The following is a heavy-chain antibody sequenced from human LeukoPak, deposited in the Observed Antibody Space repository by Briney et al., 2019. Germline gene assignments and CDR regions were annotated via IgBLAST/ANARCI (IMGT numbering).Heavy chain of an antibody. J-gene: IGHJ3*01. Sequence: ASVKVSCKASGYTFTSYTIHWVCQAPGQSLEWMGWIGVGRGDSKCSQEFQGRVTLTRDTSATTAYLEVSSLRPEDMAVYYCARERGIRDAFDFWGQGTMVTVSS. D-gene: IGHD1-14*01. CDR1: GYTFTSYT. CDR2: IGVGRGDS. V-gene: IGHV1-3*03. CDR3: ARERGIRDAFDF.